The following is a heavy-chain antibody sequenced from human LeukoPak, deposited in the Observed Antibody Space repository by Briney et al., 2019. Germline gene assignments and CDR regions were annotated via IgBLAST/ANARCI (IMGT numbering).Heavy chain of an antibody. CDR2: IYSGGST. CDR3: ASRIAVPGPSHGFDI. D-gene: IGHD6-19*01. V-gene: IGHV3-53*01. Sequence: GGSLRLSCVVSGFTVSSNYVSWVRQAPGKGLEWLSVIYSGGSTYYADSLKGRFTVSRDNFKNTLYLQMNSLRAEDTAVYYCASRIAVPGPSHGFDIWGQGTMVTVSS. CDR1: GFTVSSNY. J-gene: IGHJ3*02.